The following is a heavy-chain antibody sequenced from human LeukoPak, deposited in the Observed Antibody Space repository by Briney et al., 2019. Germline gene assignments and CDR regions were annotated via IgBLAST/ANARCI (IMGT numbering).Heavy chain of an antibody. CDR3: AKYGGNSPYYYGMDV. D-gene: IGHD4-23*01. J-gene: IGHJ6*02. CDR2: ISGSGGST. V-gene: IGHV3-23*01. CDR1: GFTFSSYA. Sequence: GGSLRLSCAASGFTFSSYAMSWVRQAPGKGLEWVSAISGSGGSTYYADSVKGRLTISRDNSKNTLYLQMNSLRAEDTAVYYCAKYGGNSPYYYGMDVWGQGTTVTVSS.